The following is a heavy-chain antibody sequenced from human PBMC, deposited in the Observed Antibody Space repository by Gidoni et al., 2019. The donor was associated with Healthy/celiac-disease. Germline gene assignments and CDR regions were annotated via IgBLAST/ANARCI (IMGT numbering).Heavy chain of an antibody. J-gene: IGHJ2*01. D-gene: IGHD4-4*01. V-gene: IGHV4-4*07. CDR1: GGSTSSYQ. CDR3: ARGWSFHDYSNPGHYWYFDL. CDR2: IYLSGST. Sequence: QVQLQQSRPGLVNPSETRSLTLTASGGSTSSYQCSWLRPTAGKGLEWIVRIYLSGSTNYKPSPKTRVTMSLDTSNIQFSLQLSAVTAADTAVYYCARGWSFHDYSNPGHYWYFDLWGRGTLVTVSS.